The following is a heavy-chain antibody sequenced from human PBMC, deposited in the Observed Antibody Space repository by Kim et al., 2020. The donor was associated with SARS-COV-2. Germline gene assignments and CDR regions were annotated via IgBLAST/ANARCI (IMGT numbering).Heavy chain of an antibody. D-gene: IGHD2-2*01. CDR2: MNPNSGNT. CDR1: GYTFSSYD. Sequence: ASVKVSCKASGYTFSSYDINWVRQATGQGLEWMGWMNPNSGNTGYAQTFQGRVTMTRNTSISTAYMDLSSLRSEDTAVYFCARAPYCGSSIGCPYYFDYWGQGTLLTVSS. CDR3: ARAPYCGSSIGCPYYFDY. V-gene: IGHV1-8*01. J-gene: IGHJ4*02.